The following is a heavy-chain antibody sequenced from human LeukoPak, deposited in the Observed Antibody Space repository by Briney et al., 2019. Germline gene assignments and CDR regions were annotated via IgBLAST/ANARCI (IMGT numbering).Heavy chain of an antibody. CDR2: IYYSGST. Sequence: SETLSRTCTVSGGSISSYYWSWIRQPPGKGLEWIGYIYYSGSTNYNPSLKSRVTISVDTSKNQFSLKLSSVTAADTAVYYCARPIAVAGTRAFDIWGQGTMVTVSS. D-gene: IGHD6-19*01. V-gene: IGHV4-59*08. CDR1: GGSISSYY. J-gene: IGHJ3*02. CDR3: ARPIAVAGTRAFDI.